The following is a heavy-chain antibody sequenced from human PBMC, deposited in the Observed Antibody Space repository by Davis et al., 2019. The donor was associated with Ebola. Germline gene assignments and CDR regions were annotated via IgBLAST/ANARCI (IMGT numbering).Heavy chain of an antibody. CDR1: GFTFNIYG. CDR2: ISYDGART. CDR3: AREREGRANTHVYDAFDM. D-gene: IGHD2-8*01. J-gene: IGHJ3*02. V-gene: IGHV3-30-3*01. Sequence: PGGSLRLSCAASGFTFNIYGMHWVRQDPDKGLQWVATISYDGARTYYPDSVKGRFTISRDSSENTLYLQMHSLRAEDTAVYYCAREREGRANTHVYDAFDMWGQGTTVTVSA.